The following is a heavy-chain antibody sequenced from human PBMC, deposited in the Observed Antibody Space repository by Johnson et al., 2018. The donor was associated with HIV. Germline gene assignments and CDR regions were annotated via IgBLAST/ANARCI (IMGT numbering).Heavy chain of an antibody. CDR3: ARESGSSGAFDI. D-gene: IGHD1-26*01. CDR1: GFTFSRYA. V-gene: IGHV3-30-3*01. J-gene: IGHJ3*02. CDR2: ISYDGSNK. Sequence: QVQLVESGGGVVQPGRSLRLSCAASGFTFSRYAMHWVRQAPGKGLEWVAVISYDGSNKYYADSVKGRFTISRDNSKNTLYLQMNSLRAEDTAVYYCARESGSSGAFDIWGQGTMVTVSS.